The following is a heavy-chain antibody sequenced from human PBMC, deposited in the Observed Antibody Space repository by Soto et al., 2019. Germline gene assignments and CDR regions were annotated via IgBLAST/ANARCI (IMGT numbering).Heavy chain of an antibody. CDR1: EYTFAGYY. D-gene: IGHD2-15*01. J-gene: IGHJ6*02. Sequence: GASVKVSCKSSEYTFAGYYMHWVRQAPGQGLEWMGWINPKSGGTNYAQKFQGWVTMTRDTSIRTAYMELRRLKPDDTAVYYCARGGGYCSGGTCYLYGMDVWGQGTTATVSS. V-gene: IGHV1-2*04. CDR2: INPKSGGT. CDR3: ARGGGYCSGGTCYLYGMDV.